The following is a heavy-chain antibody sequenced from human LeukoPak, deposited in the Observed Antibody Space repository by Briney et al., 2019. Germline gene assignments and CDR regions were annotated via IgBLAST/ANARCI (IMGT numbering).Heavy chain of an antibody. V-gene: IGHV3-74*01. CDR1: GFTFSSSW. Sequence: PGGSLRLSCAASGFTFSSSWMHWVRQAPGKGLVWVSRIYSDGSITTYADSVKGRFTISRDNAKNTLYLQMKSLRADDTAMYYCARAVGGSNDYWGQGTLATVSS. CDR3: ARAVGGSNDY. J-gene: IGHJ4*02. D-gene: IGHD5-24*01. CDR2: IYSDGSIT.